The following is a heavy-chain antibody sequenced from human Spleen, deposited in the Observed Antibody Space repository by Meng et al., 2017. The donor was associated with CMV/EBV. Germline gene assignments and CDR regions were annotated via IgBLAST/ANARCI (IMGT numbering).Heavy chain of an antibody. V-gene: IGHV4-34*01. CDR2: INHSGST. CDR1: GGSFSGYS. Sequence: SETLSLTCAVYGGSFSGYSWTWIHQPPGKGPEWMGEINHSGSTKYNPSLESRVTISVDTSTSQFSLKLRSVTAADTAVYYCARGGCRSSTSCPIYYYYYYGMDVWGQGTTVTVSS. CDR3: ARGGCRSSTSCPIYYYYYYGMDV. J-gene: IGHJ6*02. D-gene: IGHD2-2*01.